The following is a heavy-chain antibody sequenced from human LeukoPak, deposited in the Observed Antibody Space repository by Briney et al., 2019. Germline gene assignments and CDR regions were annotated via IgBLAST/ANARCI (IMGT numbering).Heavy chain of an antibody. CDR2: ISSSSSYI. J-gene: IGHJ4*02. CDR3: ARAGTLSIAVAGTDY. D-gene: IGHD6-19*01. Sequence: PGGSLRLSYAASGFTFSSYSMNWVRQAPGKGLEWVSSISSSSSYIYYADSVKGRFTISRDNAKNSLYLQMNSLRAEDTAVYYCARAGTLSIAVAGTDYWGQGTLVTVSS. CDR1: GFTFSSYS. V-gene: IGHV3-21*01.